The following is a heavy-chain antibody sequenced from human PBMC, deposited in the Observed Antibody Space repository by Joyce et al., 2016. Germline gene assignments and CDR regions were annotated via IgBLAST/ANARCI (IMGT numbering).Heavy chain of an antibody. CDR3: AREEYDFWSYSDDAFDI. V-gene: IGHV4-4*07. D-gene: IGHD3-3*01. Sequence: QVQLQESGPGLVKPSETLSLTCSVLGGSISGYSWSWIRQPAGKGLEWIGRIFTSGSTNYNPSLKRRVTLSIDTSKNQFSLKLRSVTAADTAVYYCAREEYDFWSYSDDAFDIWGQGTMVTVSS. CDR1: GGSISGYS. CDR2: IFTSGST. J-gene: IGHJ3*02.